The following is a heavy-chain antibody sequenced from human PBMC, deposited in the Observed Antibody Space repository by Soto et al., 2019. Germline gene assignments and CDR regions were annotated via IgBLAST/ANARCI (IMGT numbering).Heavy chain of an antibody. CDR1: GGSINSYY. CDR2: ISYSGST. CDR3: AKDSGYNYGYFRWFDP. D-gene: IGHD5-18*01. V-gene: IGHV4-59*01. Sequence: PSETLSLTCTVSGGSINSYYWSWIRQPPGMGLEWIGCISYSGSTNYNPSLKSRVALSVDTSKNQFSLKLSSVTAADTAVYYCAKDSGYNYGYFRWFDPWGQGTLVTVSS. J-gene: IGHJ5*02.